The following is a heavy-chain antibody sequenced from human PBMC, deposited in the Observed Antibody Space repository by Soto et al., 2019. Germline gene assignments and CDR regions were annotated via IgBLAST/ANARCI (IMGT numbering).Heavy chain of an antibody. CDR2: IYYSGST. D-gene: IGHD4-17*01. J-gene: IGHJ4*02. Sequence: PLETLCLPWTVSGGSISSYYWSWIRQPPGKGLEWIGYIYYSGSTNYNPSLKSRVTISVDTSKNQFSLKLSSVTAAGTAVYYCARDHDYGTDYWGQGTLVTVSS. CDR1: GGSISSYY. CDR3: ARDHDYGTDY. V-gene: IGHV4-59*01.